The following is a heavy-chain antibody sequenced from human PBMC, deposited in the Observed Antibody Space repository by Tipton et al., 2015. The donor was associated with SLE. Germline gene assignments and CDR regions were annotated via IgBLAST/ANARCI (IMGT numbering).Heavy chain of an antibody. D-gene: IGHD2-21*01. CDR1: GFTFKNYA. CDR2: VYGGAAGT. V-gene: IGHV3-23*03. CDR3: ARSMGAGFCRGGDCFEPLDS. J-gene: IGHJ4*02. Sequence: SLRLSCVGSGFTFKNYAMSWVRQAPGKGLEWVSVVYGGAAGTSYADSVKGRFTISRDNFKDTLYLHMNDLRAEDTAVYYCARSMGAGFCRGGDCFEPLDSWGQGTLVTVSS.